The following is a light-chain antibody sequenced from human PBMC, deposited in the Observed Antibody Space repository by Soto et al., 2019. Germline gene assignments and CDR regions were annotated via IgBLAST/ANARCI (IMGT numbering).Light chain of an antibody. V-gene: IGKV3-11*01. J-gene: IGKJ2*01. CDR1: QSVSSY. CDR3: QQRSNWPLMYT. CDR2: DAS. Sequence: EIVLTQSPATLSLSPGDRATLSCRASQSVSSYLAWYQQKPGQAPRLLIYDASNRATGIPARFSGSGSGTDFTLTTSSLEPEDFAVYYCQQRSNWPLMYTFGQGTKLEIK.